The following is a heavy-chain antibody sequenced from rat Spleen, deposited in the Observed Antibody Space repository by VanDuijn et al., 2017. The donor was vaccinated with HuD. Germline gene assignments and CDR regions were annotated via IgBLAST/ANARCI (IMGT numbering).Heavy chain of an antibody. Sequence: EVQVVESGGGLVQPGRSLKLSCAASGFIFSDYNMAWVRQAPKKGLEWVATISYDGGSTYYPDSVKGRFTISSDNSKNTLYLQMNSLRSEDTATYYCTRNWDYWGQGVMVTVSS. CDR1: GFIFSDYN. CDR3: TRNWDY. V-gene: IGHV5-7*01. CDR2: ISYDGGST. D-gene: IGHD3-6*01. J-gene: IGHJ2*01.